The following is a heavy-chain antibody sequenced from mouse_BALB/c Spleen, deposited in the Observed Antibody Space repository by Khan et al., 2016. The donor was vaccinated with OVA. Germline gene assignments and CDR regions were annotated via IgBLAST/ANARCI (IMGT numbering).Heavy chain of an antibody. V-gene: IGHV1-69*02. J-gene: IGHJ3*01. CDR3: GRYGNYFAY. Sequence: QVQLQQPGAELVKPGASVKLSCKATGYTFTSYWMQWVKQRPGQGLEWIGKIDPSDTYTNYNQKFKGKATLTVDKSSSTAYMQLSSLTSEDSAVYYYGRYGNYFAYWGQGTLVTVSA. CDR2: IDPSDTYT. D-gene: IGHD2-1*01. CDR1: GYTFTSYW.